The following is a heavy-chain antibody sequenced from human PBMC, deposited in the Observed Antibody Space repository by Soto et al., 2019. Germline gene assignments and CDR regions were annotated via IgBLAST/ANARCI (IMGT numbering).Heavy chain of an antibody. J-gene: IGHJ4*02. V-gene: IGHV3-23*01. CDR3: AKGYSYGQYYFDY. CDR2: ISGGGSST. D-gene: IGHD5-18*01. Sequence: EVQLLESGGDLVQPGGSLRLSCAASGFTFSSYAMSWVRQAPGKGLEWVSAISGGGSSTYSADSVKGRFTISRDNSKNTVYLQMNRLSAEDTAVYYCAKGYSYGQYYFDYWGQGTLVTVSS. CDR1: GFTFSSYA.